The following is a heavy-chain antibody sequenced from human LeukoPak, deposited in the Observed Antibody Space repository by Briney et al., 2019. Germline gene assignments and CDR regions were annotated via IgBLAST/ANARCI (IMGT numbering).Heavy chain of an antibody. J-gene: IGHJ3*02. CDR2: IYPGDSDT. CDR3: ARRGVDSSGYRDAFDI. CDR1: GYSFTSYW. Sequence: GESLKISCKGSGYSFTSYWIGWVRPMPGKGLEWMGIIYPGDSDTTYSPSFQGQVTISADKSTSTAYLQWSSLKASDTAMYYCARRGVDSSGYRDAFDIWGQGTMVTVSS. D-gene: IGHD3-22*01. V-gene: IGHV5-51*01.